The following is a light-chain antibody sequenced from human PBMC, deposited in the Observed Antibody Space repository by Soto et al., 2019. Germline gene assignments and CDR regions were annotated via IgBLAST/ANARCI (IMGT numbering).Light chain of an antibody. V-gene: IGLV1-44*01. J-gene: IGLJ2*01. CDR1: SSNIGSNT. CDR2: SNN. Sequence: QSVLTHPPSASGTPGQRVTISCSGSSSNIGSNTVNWYQQLPGTAPKLLIYSNNRRPSGVPDRFSGSKSGTSASLAISGLQSEDEADYYCAAWDDSLNGPVFGGGTKLTVL. CDR3: AAWDDSLNGPV.